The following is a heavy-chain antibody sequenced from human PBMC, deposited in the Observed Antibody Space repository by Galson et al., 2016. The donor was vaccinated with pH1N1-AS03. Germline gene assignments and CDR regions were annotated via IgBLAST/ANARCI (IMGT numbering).Heavy chain of an antibody. D-gene: IGHD2-15*01. V-gene: IGHV5-51*01. CDR3: ARQKYGSGGSYFLYYVALDM. J-gene: IGHJ3*02. CDR1: GSIFSSYW. Sequence: QSGAEVKKPGESLKISCQASGSIFSSYWIGWVRQRPGKGLEWMGIIWPADSDTKYSPSFQGQVTISVDTSLNPAYLQWSSLEAPDTAMYFCARQKYGSGGSYFLYYVALDMWGQGTLVTVSS. CDR2: IWPADSDT.